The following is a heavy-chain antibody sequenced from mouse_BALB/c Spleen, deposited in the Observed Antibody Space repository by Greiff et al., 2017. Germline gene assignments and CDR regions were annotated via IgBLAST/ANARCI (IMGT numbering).Heavy chain of an antibody. CDR3: TTVVGDNFDY. V-gene: IGHV1S53*02. D-gene: IGHD1-1*01. CDR1: GHTFTDHA. J-gene: IGHJ2*03. Sequence: QVQLQQSDAELVKPGASVKISCKASGHTFTDHAIHWVKQKPEQGLEWIGYISPGNGDIKYNEKFKGKATLTADKSSSTAYMQFNSLTSEDSAVYFCTTVVGDNFDYGGQGTSLTVSS. CDR2: ISPGNGDI.